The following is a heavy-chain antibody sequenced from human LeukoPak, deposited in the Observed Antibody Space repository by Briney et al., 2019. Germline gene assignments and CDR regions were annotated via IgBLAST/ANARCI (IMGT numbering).Heavy chain of an antibody. CDR3: ASKQWVYYYMDV. CDR2: ISYSGST. Sequence: PSETLSLTCTVSGGSISSSNYYWGWIRQPPGKGLEWIGSISYSGSTYYNPSLKSRVTIFVDTSKNQFSLKLSSVTAADTAVYYCASKQWVYYYMDVWGKGATVTVSS. D-gene: IGHD1-26*01. J-gene: IGHJ6*03. CDR1: GGSISSSNYY. V-gene: IGHV4-39*01.